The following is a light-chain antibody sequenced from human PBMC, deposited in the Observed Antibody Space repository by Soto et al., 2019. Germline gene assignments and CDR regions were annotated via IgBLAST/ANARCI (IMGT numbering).Light chain of an antibody. V-gene: IGKV3-11*01. CDR2: DAS. Sequence: EIVLTQSPATLSLSPWERDTLTCRASQSVSSYLAWYQQKPGQAPRLLIYDASNMATGIPARFSGSGSGTDVTLTISSLEPEDFAVYYCQQRSNWPLLTFGGGTKMEIK. J-gene: IGKJ4*01. CDR3: QQRSNWPLLT. CDR1: QSVSSY.